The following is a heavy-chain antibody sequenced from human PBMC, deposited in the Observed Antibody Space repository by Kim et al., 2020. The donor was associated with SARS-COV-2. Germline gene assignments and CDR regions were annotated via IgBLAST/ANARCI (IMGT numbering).Heavy chain of an antibody. CDR2: INHSGST. D-gene: IGHD5-18*01. V-gene: IGHV4-34*01. Sequence: SETLSLTCAVYGGSFSGYYWSWIRQPPGKGLEWIGEINHSGSTNYNPSLKSRVTISVDTSKNQFSLKLSSVTAADTAVYYCARGKLYSYGYYDYWGQGTLVTVSS. CDR1: GGSFSGYY. J-gene: IGHJ4*02. CDR3: ARGKLYSYGYYDY.